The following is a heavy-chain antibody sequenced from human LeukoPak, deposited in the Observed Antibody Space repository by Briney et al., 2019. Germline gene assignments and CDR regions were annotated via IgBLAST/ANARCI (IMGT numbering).Heavy chain of an antibody. CDR2: ISAYNGDT. CDR1: GYTFISYG. J-gene: IGHJ3*02. D-gene: IGHD3-22*01. Sequence: ASVKVSCKASGYTFISYGINWVRQAPGQGLEWMGWISAYNGDTKYAQKLQGRVTMTTDTSTSTAYMELRSLRSDDTAMYYCARGYDTSGYSDSFDIWGQGTMVTVSS. CDR3: ARGYDTSGYSDSFDI. V-gene: IGHV1-18*01.